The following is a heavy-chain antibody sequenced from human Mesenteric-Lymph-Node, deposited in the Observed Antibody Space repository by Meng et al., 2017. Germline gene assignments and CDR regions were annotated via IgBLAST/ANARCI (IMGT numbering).Heavy chain of an antibody. CDR2: IYYSGST. V-gene: IGHV4-30-4*01. J-gene: IGHJ4*02. CDR1: GGGFNGYY. D-gene: IGHD5-12*01. Sequence: QAQLQQWGAGLLQPSETLSLTCGVSGGGFNGYYWSWIRQPPGKGLEWIGYIYYSGSTYYNPSLKSRVTISVDTSKNQFSLRLSSVTAADTAVYYCARDLGVATSIAGFVYWGQGTLVTVSS. CDR3: ARDLGVATSIAGFVY.